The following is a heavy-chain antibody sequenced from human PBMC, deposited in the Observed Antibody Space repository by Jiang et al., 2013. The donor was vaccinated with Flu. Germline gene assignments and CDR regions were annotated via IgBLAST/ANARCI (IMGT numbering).Heavy chain of an antibody. D-gene: IGHD3-10*01. CDR1: YTFTGYY. J-gene: IGHJ5*02. Sequence: YTFTGYYMHWVATGPVGQGLEWMGWINPNSGGTNYAQKFQGRVTMTRDTSISTAYMELSRLRSDDTAVYYCARGRFSGIWFGDSPEGDWFDPWGQGTLVTVSS. CDR3: ARGRFSGIWFGDSPEGDWFDP. CDR2: INPNSGGT. V-gene: IGHV1-2*02.